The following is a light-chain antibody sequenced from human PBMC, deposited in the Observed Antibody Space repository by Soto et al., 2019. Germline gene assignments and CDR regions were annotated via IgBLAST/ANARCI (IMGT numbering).Light chain of an antibody. CDR2: EVT. CDR1: SSDVGGYNY. V-gene: IGLV2-14*01. CDR3: SSYTSNSIPVV. Sequence: QSALTQPASVSGSPGQSITISCTGTSSDVGGYNYVSWYQQHPGKAPKLLIYEVTNRPSGVSNRFSGSKSGNTASLTISGLQAEVEADYYCSSYTSNSIPVVFGGGTKLTVL. J-gene: IGLJ2*01.